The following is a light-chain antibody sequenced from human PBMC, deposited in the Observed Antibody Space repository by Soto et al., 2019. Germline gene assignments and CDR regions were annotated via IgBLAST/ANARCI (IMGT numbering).Light chain of an antibody. Sequence: IVLTQSPGTLSLSPGERATLSCRASQSVSSSYLAWYQQKPGQAPRLLISGASSRATGIPDRFSGGGSGTDFTLTISGLEPEDFAVYFCQQYGSSPGTFGQGTKVEIK. CDR1: QSVSSSY. CDR3: QQYGSSPGT. J-gene: IGKJ1*01. CDR2: GAS. V-gene: IGKV3-20*01.